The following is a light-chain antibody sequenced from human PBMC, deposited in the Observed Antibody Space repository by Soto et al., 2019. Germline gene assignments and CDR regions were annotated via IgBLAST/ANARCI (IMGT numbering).Light chain of an antibody. V-gene: IGLV2-14*01. CDR1: SSDVGGYNY. J-gene: IGLJ1*01. CDR3: SSYTSSSTSYV. CDR2: DVS. Sequence: QSVLTQPASVSGSPGQSITVSCTGTSSDVGGYNYVSWYQQHPGKAPKLMIYDVSNRPSGVSNRFSGSKSGNTASLTISGLQAEDEADYYCSSYTSSSTSYVFATGTKLTVL.